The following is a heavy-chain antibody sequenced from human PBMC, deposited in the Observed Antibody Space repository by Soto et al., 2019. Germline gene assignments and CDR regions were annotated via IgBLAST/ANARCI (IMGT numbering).Heavy chain of an antibody. D-gene: IGHD3-22*01. CDR2: IIPILGIA. Sequence: QVQLVQSGAEVKKPGSSVKVSCKASGGTFSSYTISWVRQAPGQGLEWMGRIIPILGIANYARKFQGRVTITADKSTSTAYMELSSLRSEDTAVYYCARLPYDPIDYWGQGTLVTVSS. V-gene: IGHV1-69*02. CDR3: ARLPYDPIDY. J-gene: IGHJ4*02. CDR1: GGTFSSYT.